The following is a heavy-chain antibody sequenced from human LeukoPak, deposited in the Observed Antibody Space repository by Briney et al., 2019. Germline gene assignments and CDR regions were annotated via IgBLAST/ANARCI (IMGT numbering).Heavy chain of an antibody. D-gene: IGHD3-9*01. CDR3: ARGFGYFHWFPVY. V-gene: IGHV4-59*01. CDR2: IYYSGTT. J-gene: IGHJ4*02. CDR1: GGSISSYY. Sequence: SETLSLTCTVSGGSISSYYWSWIRQPPGKGLEWIGYIYYSGTTNYNPSLKSRVTISVDTSKNQFSLKLNSVTPADTAVYYCARGFGYFHWFPVYWGQGTLVTVSS.